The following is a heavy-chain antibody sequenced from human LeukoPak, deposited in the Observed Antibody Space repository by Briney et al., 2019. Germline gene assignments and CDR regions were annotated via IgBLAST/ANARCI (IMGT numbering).Heavy chain of an antibody. V-gene: IGHV4-39*01. CDR3: ARQGYGDYSGVYYGMDV. D-gene: IGHD4-17*01. Sequence: SETLSLTCTVSGGSISSSSYYWGWIRQPPRQGLEWIGSIYYSGSTYYNPSLKSRVTISVDTSKNQFSLKLSSVTAADTAVYYCARQGYGDYSGVYYGMDVWGQGTTVTVSS. CDR2: IYYSGST. J-gene: IGHJ6*02. CDR1: GGSISSSSYY.